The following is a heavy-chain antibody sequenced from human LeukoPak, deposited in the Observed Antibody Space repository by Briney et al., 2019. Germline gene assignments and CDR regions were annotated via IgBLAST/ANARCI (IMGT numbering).Heavy chain of an antibody. Sequence: GGSLRLSCETSGFSFSTYWMSWVRQVPGKGLEWVANIRPDGSEKYYVDSVKGRFTISRDIAKQSVFLQMTSLRVEDTAVYYCARLSAMVRGPEDIFYFEYWGLGTLVTVSS. D-gene: IGHD3-10*01. CDR1: GFSFSTYW. V-gene: IGHV3-7*01. CDR2: IRPDGSEK. J-gene: IGHJ4*02. CDR3: ARLSAMVRGPEDIFYFEY.